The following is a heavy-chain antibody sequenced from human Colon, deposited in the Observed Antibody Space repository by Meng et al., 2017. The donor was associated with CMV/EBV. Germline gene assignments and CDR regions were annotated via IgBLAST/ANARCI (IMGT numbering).Heavy chain of an antibody. CDR1: GFIFSSYW. CDR3: AKDLVREIVPAALVLDV. Sequence: GESLKISCVASGFIFSSYWITWVRQGPGTGLERVANINRDGSDNYYVDSVKGRFTISRDNAKNSVYLQMNSLSDEDTAVYYCAKDLVREIVPAALVLDVWGQGTTVTVSS. CDR2: INRDGSDN. D-gene: IGHD2-2*01. V-gene: IGHV3-7*03. J-gene: IGHJ6*02.